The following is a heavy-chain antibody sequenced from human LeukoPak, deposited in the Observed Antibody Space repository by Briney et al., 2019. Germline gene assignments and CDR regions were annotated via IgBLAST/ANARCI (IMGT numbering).Heavy chain of an antibody. V-gene: IGHV3-53*01. Sequence: GGSLRLSCAASGFTLSNNHMKWVRQAPGRGGEWVSVIHSADTTYYADSVKGRFTTSRDNSKNTLYLQMNSLRAEDTAVSYYASSSWYGGFDYWGQGTLVTVSS. D-gene: IGHD6-13*01. CDR3: ASSSWYGGFDY. CDR1: GFTLSNNH. J-gene: IGHJ4*02. CDR2: IHSADTT.